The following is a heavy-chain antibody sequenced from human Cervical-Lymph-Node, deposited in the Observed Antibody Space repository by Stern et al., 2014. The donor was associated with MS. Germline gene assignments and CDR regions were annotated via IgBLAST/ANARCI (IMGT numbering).Heavy chain of an antibody. Sequence: QVQLVQSGSELKKPGASVKVSCKGSGYTFTNYAMTWVRQAPGQGLGWMGWINPNTGNPTYAQGFTGRFVFSLDTSVSTAYLQISGLKAEDSAIYYCARDLNSWAYWGQGTLVTVSS. V-gene: IGHV7-4-1*02. CDR1: GYTFTNYA. CDR2: INPNTGNP. CDR3: ARDLNSWAY. D-gene: IGHD1-1*01. J-gene: IGHJ4*02.